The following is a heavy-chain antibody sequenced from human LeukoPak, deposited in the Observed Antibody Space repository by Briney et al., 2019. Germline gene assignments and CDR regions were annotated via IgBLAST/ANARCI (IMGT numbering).Heavy chain of an antibody. J-gene: IGHJ4*02. D-gene: IGHD4-17*01. CDR3: AKDDSTVTTYEDY. CDR1: GFTFRKYD. Sequence: PGGSLRLSCAASGFTFRKYDMSWVRQAPGKGLECVSAIDRGVGSTYTYYADSVKGRFTISRDNSKNTLYLQMNSLRAEDTAVYYCAKDDSTVTTYEDYWGQGTLVTVSS. CDR2: IDRGVGST. V-gene: IGHV3-23*01.